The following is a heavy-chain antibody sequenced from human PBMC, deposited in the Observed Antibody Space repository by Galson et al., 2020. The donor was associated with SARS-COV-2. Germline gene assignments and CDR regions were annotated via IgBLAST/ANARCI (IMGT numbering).Heavy chain of an antibody. V-gene: IGHV1-2*02. CDR1: GYYFTGYY. J-gene: IGHJ6*04. D-gene: IGHD3-16*01. Sequence: ASVKVSCKASGYYFTGYYMYWVRQAPGQGLEYMGWINPSTGSASYGQKFQDRVTMTSHISISTAFMKLNRLTFDDTAVYYCVRGLSGGWPYDHVYGLEGWGEGNRVRVSS. CDR2: INPSTGSA. CDR3: VRGLSGGWPYDHVYGLEG.